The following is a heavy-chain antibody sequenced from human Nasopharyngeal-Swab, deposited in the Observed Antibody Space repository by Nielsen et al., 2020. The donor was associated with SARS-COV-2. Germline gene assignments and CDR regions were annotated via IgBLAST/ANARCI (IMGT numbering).Heavy chain of an antibody. D-gene: IGHD2-2*01. Sequence: VRQAPGKGLEWVAVISYDGSNKYYADSVKGRFTISRDNSKNTLYLQMNSLRAEDTAVYYCASRPQLLLFWFDPWGQGTLVTVSS. J-gene: IGHJ5*02. CDR2: ISYDGSNK. CDR3: ASRPQLLLFWFDP. V-gene: IGHV3-30-3*01.